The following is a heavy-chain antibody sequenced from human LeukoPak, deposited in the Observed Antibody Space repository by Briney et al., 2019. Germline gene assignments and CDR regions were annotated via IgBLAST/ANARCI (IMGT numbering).Heavy chain of an antibody. D-gene: IGHD5-24*01. Sequence: TASETLSLTCAVYVVSLRGYYWSWVRQPPGKGLEWIGEIKESEKTNYNPSLKSRVTISIDTSKNQFSLKLSSVTAADTAVYYCAREGLRNVHNPIGYWGQGTLVTVSS. CDR1: VVSLRGYY. CDR3: AREGLRNVHNPIGY. J-gene: IGHJ4*02. V-gene: IGHV4-34*01. CDR2: IKESEKT.